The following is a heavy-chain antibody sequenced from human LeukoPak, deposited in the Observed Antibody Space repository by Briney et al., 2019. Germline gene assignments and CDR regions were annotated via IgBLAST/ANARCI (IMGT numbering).Heavy chain of an antibody. CDR2: ISTYNGNT. D-gene: IGHD2-2*01. Sequence: ASVKVSCKASGYTFTNYDINWVRQATGLGLEWMGWISTYNGNTHYAQKLQGRVTMTTDTSTRTAHMELRSLTSNDTGIYYCARPAKGDYYYYYMDVWGRGTTVTVSS. CDR1: GYTFTNYD. V-gene: IGHV1-18*01. J-gene: IGHJ6*03. CDR3: ARPAKGDYYYYYMDV.